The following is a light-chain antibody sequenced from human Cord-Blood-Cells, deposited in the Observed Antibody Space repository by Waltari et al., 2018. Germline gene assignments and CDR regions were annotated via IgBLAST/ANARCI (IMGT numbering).Light chain of an antibody. CDR2: DVS. CDR1: SSDVGGYNY. J-gene: IGLJ3*02. V-gene: IGLV2-14*01. CDR3: SSYTGSSTWV. Sequence: QSALTQPASVSGSPGQSITISCTGTSSDVGGYNYVSWYQQHPGKAPKLMIYDVSKRPSGVSNRFSGSKSCNTASLTISGLQAEDEADYYCSSYTGSSTWVFGGGTKLTVL.